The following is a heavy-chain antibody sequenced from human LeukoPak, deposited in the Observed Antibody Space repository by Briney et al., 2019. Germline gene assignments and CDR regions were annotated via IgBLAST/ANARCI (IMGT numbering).Heavy chain of an antibody. Sequence: ASVTVSCKASGYTFTNYPMIWVRQAPGQGLEWMGWINTNTGSPTYAQGLTGRFVFSLDTPLSTAYVQITSLQAEDTAMYYCARGGYSRGQGSPFDYWGQGTLVTVSS. V-gene: IGHV7-4-1*02. J-gene: IGHJ4*02. CDR3: ARGGYSRGQGSPFDY. CDR1: GYTFTNYP. CDR2: INTNTGSP. D-gene: IGHD6-25*01.